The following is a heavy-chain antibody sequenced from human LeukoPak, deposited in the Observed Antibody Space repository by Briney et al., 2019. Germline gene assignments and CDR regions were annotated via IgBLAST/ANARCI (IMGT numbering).Heavy chain of an antibody. J-gene: IGHJ4*02. CDR3: ARGEFRLTLFDY. CDR1: GFTFSSYA. D-gene: IGHD3-3*01. V-gene: IGHV3-30*04. CDR2: ISYDGSNK. Sequence: GGSLRLSCAASGFTFSSYAMHWVRQAPGKGLEWVAVISYDGSNKYYADSVKGRFTISRDNSKNTLYLQMNSLRAEDTAVYYCARGEFRLTLFDYWAREPWSPSPQ.